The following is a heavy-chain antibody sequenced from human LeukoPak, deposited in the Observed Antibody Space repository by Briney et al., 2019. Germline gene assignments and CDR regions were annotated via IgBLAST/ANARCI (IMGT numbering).Heavy chain of an antibody. J-gene: IGHJ4*02. CDR3: AKDSHCSSTSCQFDY. D-gene: IGHD2-2*01. CDR2: VYYSGGDT. Sequence: GGSLRLSCAASGFAFNTFAMSWVRQAPGKGLEWVSTVYYSGGDTYSADSVKGRFTISRDNSRNMLYLQMNSLRADDTAVYYCAKDSHCSSTSCQFDYWGQGTLVTVSS. V-gene: IGHV3-23*01. CDR1: GFAFNTFA.